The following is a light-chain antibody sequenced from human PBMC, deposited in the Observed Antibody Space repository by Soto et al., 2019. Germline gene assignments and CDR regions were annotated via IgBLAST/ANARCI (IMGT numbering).Light chain of an antibody. CDR3: SSYTSSSTYV. CDR2: EVT. CDR1: NSDVGTYEL. V-gene: IGLV2-14*02. J-gene: IGLJ1*01. Sequence: QSALTQPASVSGSPGQSITISCTGTNSDVGTYELVSWYQQHPGRAPKLMIYEVTNRPSGVSNRFSGSKSGSTASLTISGLQAEDEADYYCSSYTSSSTYVFGTGTKLTVL.